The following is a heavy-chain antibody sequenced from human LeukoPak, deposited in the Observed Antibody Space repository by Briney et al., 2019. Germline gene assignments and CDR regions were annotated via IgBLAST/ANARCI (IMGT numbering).Heavy chain of an antibody. CDR3: AIPRLSSGWYPFDY. CDR2: TYYGGTT. J-gene: IGHJ4*02. D-gene: IGHD6-19*01. Sequence: SETLSLTCTVSGDSISSSNYYWGWIRQPPGKGLEWIGNTYYGGTTYYNPSLYSRVTMSVGTSNNQFSLDLSSVTAADTAVYFCAIPRLSSGWYPFDYWGQGILVTVSS. CDR1: GDSISSSNYY. V-gene: IGHV4-39*01.